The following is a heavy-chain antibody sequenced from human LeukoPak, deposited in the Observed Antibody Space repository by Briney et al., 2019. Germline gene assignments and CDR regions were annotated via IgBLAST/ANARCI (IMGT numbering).Heavy chain of an antibody. CDR3: AKAAYYGSGSYSTIGYYCDY. CDR2: ISWNSGSI. Sequence: GRSLRLSCAASGFTFDDYAMHWVRQAPGKRLEWVSGISWNSGSIGYADSVKGRFSISRDNAKNSLYLQMNSLRAEDTALYYCAKAAYYGSGSYSTIGYYCDYWGQGTLVTVSS. CDR1: GFTFDDYA. D-gene: IGHD3-10*01. J-gene: IGHJ4*02. V-gene: IGHV3-9*01.